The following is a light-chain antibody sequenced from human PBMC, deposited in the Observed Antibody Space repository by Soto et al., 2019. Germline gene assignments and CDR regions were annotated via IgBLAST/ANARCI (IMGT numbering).Light chain of an antibody. CDR2: GAS. CDR3: QQYGSSPT. V-gene: IGKV3-20*01. CDR1: QSVSSSY. Sequence: EIVLTQSPGTLSLSPGERATLSCRASQSVSSSYLAWYQQKPGQAPRLLIYGASSRATGIPDRFSGSGSGTDYTLTISRLEPEDFVVYYCQQYGSSPTFGGGNKVEIK. J-gene: IGKJ4*01.